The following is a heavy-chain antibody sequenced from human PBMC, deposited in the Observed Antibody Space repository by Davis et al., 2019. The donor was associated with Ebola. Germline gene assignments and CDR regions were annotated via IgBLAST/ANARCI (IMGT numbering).Heavy chain of an antibody. CDR1: GFTFSSYA. D-gene: IGHD2-15*01. Sequence: PGGSLRLSCAASGFTFSSYAMSWVRQAPGKGLEWVSAISGSGGSTYYADSVKGRFTISRDNSKNTLYLQMNSLRAEDTAVYYCARYIFRGGSDYYYYAMDVWGKGTTVTVSS. V-gene: IGHV3-23*01. CDR2: ISGSGGST. CDR3: ARYIFRGGSDYYYYAMDV. J-gene: IGHJ6*04.